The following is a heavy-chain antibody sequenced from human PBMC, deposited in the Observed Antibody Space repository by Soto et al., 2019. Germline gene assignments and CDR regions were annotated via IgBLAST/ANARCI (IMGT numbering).Heavy chain of an antibody. CDR1: GFTFSSYW. V-gene: IGHV3-74*01. D-gene: IGHD5-12*01. Sequence: EVQLVESGGGLVQPGGSLRLSCAASGFTFSSYWMHWVRQAPGKGLVWVSRINSDGSSTSYADSVKGRFTISRDNAKNTLYMQMNSLRAEDTAVYYCAIDASGYGAHGMDVWGQGTPVTVFS. CDR2: INSDGSST. CDR3: AIDASGYGAHGMDV. J-gene: IGHJ6*02.